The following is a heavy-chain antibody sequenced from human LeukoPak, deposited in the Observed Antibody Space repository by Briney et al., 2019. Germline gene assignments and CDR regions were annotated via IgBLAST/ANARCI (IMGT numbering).Heavy chain of an antibody. J-gene: IGHJ5*02. Sequence: ASVKVSCKASGYTFTSYGISWVRQAPGQGLEWMGWISAYNGNTNYAQKLQGRVTMTTDTSTSTAYMELRSLRSDDTAVYYCARGDDITIFGVVKSNWFDPWGQGTLVTVSS. CDR3: ARGDDITIFGVVKSNWFDP. D-gene: IGHD3-3*01. V-gene: IGHV1-18*01. CDR2: ISAYNGNT. CDR1: GYTFTSYG.